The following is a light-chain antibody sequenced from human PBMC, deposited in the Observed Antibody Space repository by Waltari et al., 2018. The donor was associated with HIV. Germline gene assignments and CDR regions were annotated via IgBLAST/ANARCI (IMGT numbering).Light chain of an antibody. J-gene: IGLJ3*02. Sequence: QSALTQPPSASGSPGQSVTISCSGTISDVVGYNYVSWYQQYPGKAPKLRIYEATKRPAGVPDRFSGSKSDNTASLTVSGLQAEDEADYYCSAYAGSNNWVFGGGTKLTVL. CDR3: SAYAGSNNWV. CDR1: ISDVVGYNY. V-gene: IGLV2-8*01. CDR2: EAT.